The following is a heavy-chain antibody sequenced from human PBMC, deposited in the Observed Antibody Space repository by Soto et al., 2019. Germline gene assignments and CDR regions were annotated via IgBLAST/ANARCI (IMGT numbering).Heavy chain of an antibody. CDR2: IYYSGST. V-gene: IGHV4-59*01. D-gene: IGHD6-19*01. CDR1: GGSISSYY. J-gene: IGHJ4*02. CDR3: ARAWSSGWAY. Sequence: SETLSLTCTVSGGSISSYYWSWIRQPPGKGLEWIGYIYYSGSTNYNPSLKSRVTISVDTSKNQFSLKLSSVTAADTAVYYCARAWSSGWAYWGQGTLVTVSS.